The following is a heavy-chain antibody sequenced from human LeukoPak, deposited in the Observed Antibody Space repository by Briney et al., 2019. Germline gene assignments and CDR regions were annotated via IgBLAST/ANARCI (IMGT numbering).Heavy chain of an antibody. CDR2: IYYSGST. D-gene: IGHD5-12*01. Sequence: SETLSLTYTVSGGSISSGGYYWSWIRQHPGKGLEWIGYIYYSGSTYYNPSLKSRVTISVDTSKNQFSLKLSSVAAADTAVYYCARVLRVNAFDIWGQGTMVTVSS. J-gene: IGHJ3*02. CDR3: ARVLRVNAFDI. V-gene: IGHV4-31*03. CDR1: GGSISSGGYY.